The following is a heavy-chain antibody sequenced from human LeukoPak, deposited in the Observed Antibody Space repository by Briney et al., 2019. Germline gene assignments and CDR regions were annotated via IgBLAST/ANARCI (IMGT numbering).Heavy chain of an antibody. D-gene: IGHD3-10*01. Sequence: GGSLRLSCAASGFTFSSYAMHWVRQPPSKGLGWVAVISYDGSNKYYADSVKGRFTISRDNSKNTLYLQMNSLRPEDTAVYYCAASRSRGFDYWGQGTLVTVSS. CDR1: GFTFSSYA. V-gene: IGHV3-30*04. J-gene: IGHJ4*02. CDR2: ISYDGSNK. CDR3: AASRSRGFDY.